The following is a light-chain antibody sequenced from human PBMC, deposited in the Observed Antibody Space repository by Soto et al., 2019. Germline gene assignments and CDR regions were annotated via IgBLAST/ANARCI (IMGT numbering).Light chain of an antibody. CDR1: QSVGTY. CDR3: QQRSNWPLT. Sequence: EIVLTQSPATLSLSPGERATLSCRASQSVGTYLAWYQQKPGQAPRLLIYETSNRATGIPARFSGSGSGTDFTLTISSLEPEDFAVYYCQQRSNWPLTFGGGTQVEIK. CDR2: ETS. V-gene: IGKV3-11*01. J-gene: IGKJ4*01.